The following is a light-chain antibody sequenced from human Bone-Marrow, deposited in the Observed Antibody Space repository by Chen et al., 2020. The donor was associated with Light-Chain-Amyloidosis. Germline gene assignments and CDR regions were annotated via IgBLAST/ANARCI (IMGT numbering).Light chain of an antibody. CDR3: QQYGTSPLT. CDR1: QTISSNY. CDR2: GSS. V-gene: IGKV3-20*01. Sequence: IVLTQSPGTLSLSPGEGANLSCRASQTISSNYLTWYQQKFGQAPRLLIYGSSSRATGIPDRFTGSGSGTDFTLTINRLEAEDFAMCYCQQYGTSPLTFGGGTKVEIK. J-gene: IGKJ4*01.